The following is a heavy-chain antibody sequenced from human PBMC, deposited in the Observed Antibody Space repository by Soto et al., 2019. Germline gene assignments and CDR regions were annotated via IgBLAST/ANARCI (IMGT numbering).Heavy chain of an antibody. V-gene: IGHV3-64*01. CDR1: GFTLRGYL. D-gene: IGHD6-6*01. CDR3: ARRARPDFYYMDV. Sequence: EVQLAESGGGLAQPGGSLRPSCAAPGFTLRGYLRDWVPRAPGRGLEYVSGISSNGIGTYYAKSVQGKFTISRDNSKNTVYHQMGSLRPEDMAVYYCARRARPDFYYMDVWGKETTVTVSS. J-gene: IGHJ6*03. CDR2: ISSNGIGT.